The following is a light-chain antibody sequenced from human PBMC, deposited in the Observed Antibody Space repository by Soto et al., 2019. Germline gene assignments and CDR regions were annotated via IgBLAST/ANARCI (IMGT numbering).Light chain of an antibody. CDR1: QSIAGY. Sequence: EIVLTQSPATLSLSPGERATLSYRASQSIAGYLAWYQKKPGQAPRLLIYDTSNRVTGVPARFSGSGSGTDFTLSISSLEPEDFAVYYCQQRSNWPPITFGQGTRLEIK. CDR2: DTS. J-gene: IGKJ5*01. V-gene: IGKV3-11*01. CDR3: QQRSNWPPIT.